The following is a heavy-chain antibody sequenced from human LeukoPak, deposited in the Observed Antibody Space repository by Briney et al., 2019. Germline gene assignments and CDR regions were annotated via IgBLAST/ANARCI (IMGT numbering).Heavy chain of an antibody. V-gene: IGHV3-7*05. CDR1: GFTDSSNY. CDR3: ARVGSGTCGGGSCYRPPYWYFDL. CDR2: INQDGNEK. D-gene: IGHD2-15*01. J-gene: IGHJ2*01. Sequence: GGSLRLPCAASGFTDSSNYISGVRQAPGKGREGVANINQDGNEKYHVDAVKGRLTISRDNAKKSLYLQMKSLSAEDTAVYYCARVGSGTCGGGSCYRPPYWYFDLWGRGTQVTVSS.